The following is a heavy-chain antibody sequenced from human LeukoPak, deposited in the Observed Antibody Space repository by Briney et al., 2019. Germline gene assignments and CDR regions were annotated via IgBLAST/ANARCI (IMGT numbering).Heavy chain of an antibody. CDR2: ITSSGSTI. J-gene: IGHJ4*02. D-gene: IGHD2-2*01. CDR1: GFTFSDYY. V-gene: IGHV3-11*04. CDR3: AKRGYRMCTSCSNTGYYFDY. Sequence: GGSLRLSCAASGFTFSDYYMSWIRQAPGKGLEWVSYITSSGSTIYYADSVKGRFTISRDNAKNSLYLQMNSLRAEDTAVYYCAKRGYRMCTSCSNTGYYFDYWGQGTLVTVSS.